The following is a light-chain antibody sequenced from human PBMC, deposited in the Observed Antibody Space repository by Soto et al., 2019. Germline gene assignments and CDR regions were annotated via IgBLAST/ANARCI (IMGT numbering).Light chain of an antibody. CDR1: QGITEF. Sequence: DIQMTPSPSSLSASLGDRVTSTCRASQGITEFVARYQQKPGQVPTLLIYAASTLQSGVPSRFSGSGSGTDFTLTITGLQPEDVATYYCQNYNSAPGTFGQGTKVDIK. V-gene: IGKV1-27*01. CDR2: AAS. CDR3: QNYNSAPGT. J-gene: IGKJ1*01.